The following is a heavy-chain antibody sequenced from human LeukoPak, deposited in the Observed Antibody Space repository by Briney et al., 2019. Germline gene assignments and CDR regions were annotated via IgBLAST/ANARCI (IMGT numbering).Heavy chain of an antibody. J-gene: IGHJ5*02. CDR2: IYYSGST. Sequence: PSETLSLTCTVSGGSISSYYWSWIRQPPGKGLEWIGYIYYSGSTNYNPSLKSRVTISVDTSKNRFSLKLSSVTAADTAVYYCAREAQGYDSSGFDPWGQGTLVTVSS. CDR3: AREAQGYDSSGFDP. V-gene: IGHV4-59*01. D-gene: IGHD3-22*01. CDR1: GGSISSYY.